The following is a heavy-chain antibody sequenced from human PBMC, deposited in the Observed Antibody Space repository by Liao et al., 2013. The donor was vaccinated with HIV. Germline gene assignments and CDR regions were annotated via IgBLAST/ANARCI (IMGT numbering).Heavy chain of an antibody. D-gene: IGHD1-7*01. Sequence: QVQLQETGPGLVKPSETLSLTCTVSNGSMTGYSWSWIRQPAGKGLEWIGRVYSSGTTDYSPSFKSRVTMSVDKSRNRFSVKLRSVTAADTAVYYCARHRELIPPYGAFPFWGQGTMVSVSS. V-gene: IGHV4-4*07. CDR1: NGSMTGYS. CDR3: ARHRELIPPYGAFPF. J-gene: IGHJ3*01. CDR2: VYSSGTT.